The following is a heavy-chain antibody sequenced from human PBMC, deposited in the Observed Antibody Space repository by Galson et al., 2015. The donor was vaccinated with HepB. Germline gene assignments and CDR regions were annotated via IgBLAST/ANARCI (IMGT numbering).Heavy chain of an antibody. CDR1: AFTFRNYG. CDR2: ISYDGRNK. D-gene: IGHD4-23*01. J-gene: IGHJ4*02. Sequence: SLRLSCAASAFTFRNYGMHWVRQAPGKGLEWVAVISYDGRNKYYADSVKGRLTTSRDNSKNTLYLQMNSLRAEDTAVYYCAKDFLMTTVVSPGLDHWGQGTLVTVSS. V-gene: IGHV3-30*18. CDR3: AKDFLMTTVVSPGLDH.